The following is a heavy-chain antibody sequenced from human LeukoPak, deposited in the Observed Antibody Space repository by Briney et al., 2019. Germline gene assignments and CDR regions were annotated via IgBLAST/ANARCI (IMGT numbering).Heavy chain of an antibody. D-gene: IGHD6-13*01. Sequence: PGGSLRLSCEASGFTFSSYAMSWVRQAPGKGLEWVSATSGSGDNRYYADSVKGRFTISRDTSKNTVFLQMNSLRDEDTAVYYCAKVGVAAARDYWGQGTLVTVSS. CDR1: GFTFSSYA. V-gene: IGHV3-23*01. CDR3: AKVGVAAARDY. CDR2: TSGSGDNR. J-gene: IGHJ4*02.